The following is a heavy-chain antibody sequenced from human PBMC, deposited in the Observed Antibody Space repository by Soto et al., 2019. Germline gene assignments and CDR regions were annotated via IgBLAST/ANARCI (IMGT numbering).Heavy chain of an antibody. Sequence: GASVNVSCESSGYTFTSYCISWVRQAPGQGLEWMGWISAYNGNTNYAQKLQGRVTVTTDTSTSTAYMELRSLRSDDTAVYYCASQRGYSGSPFDYWGQGTLVTVSS. CDR2: ISAYNGNT. D-gene: IGHD5-12*01. J-gene: IGHJ4*02. CDR3: ASQRGYSGSPFDY. V-gene: IGHV1-18*04. CDR1: GYTFTSYC.